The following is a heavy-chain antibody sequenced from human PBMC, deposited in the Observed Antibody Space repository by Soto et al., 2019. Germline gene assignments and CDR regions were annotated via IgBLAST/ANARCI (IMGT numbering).Heavy chain of an antibody. CDR2: IWYDGSNK. CDR3: ARDNDYGAYVDWYFDL. D-gene: IGHD4-17*01. V-gene: IGHV3-33*01. J-gene: IGHJ2*01. Sequence: QVQLVESGGGVVQPGRSLRLSCAASGFTFSSYGMHWVRQAPGKGLEWVAVIWYDGSNKYYADSVKGRFTISRDNSKNTLYLQMTSLRAEDTAVYYCARDNDYGAYVDWYFDLWGRGTLVTVSS. CDR1: GFTFSSYG.